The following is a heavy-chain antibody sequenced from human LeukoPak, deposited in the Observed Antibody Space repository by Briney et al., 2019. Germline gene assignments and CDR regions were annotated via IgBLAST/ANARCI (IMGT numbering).Heavy chain of an antibody. V-gene: IGHV3-66*01. CDR2: IFNGGST. Sequence: GGSLRLSCAASGFTVSSNYVTWVRQAPGKGLEWVSVIFNGGSTYYADSVKGRFTISTDNSKNELYLQMNSLRAEDTAVYYCARGLYVSGTYYNFFDHWAQGTLVTVSS. J-gene: IGHJ4*02. D-gene: IGHD3-10*01. CDR1: GFTVSSNY. CDR3: ARGLYVSGTYYNFFDH.